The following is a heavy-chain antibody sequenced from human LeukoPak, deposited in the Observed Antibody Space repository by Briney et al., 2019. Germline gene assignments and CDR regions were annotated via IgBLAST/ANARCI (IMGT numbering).Heavy chain of an antibody. J-gene: IGHJ5*02. CDR3: ARLTASTLGP. CDR1: GGSISSYY. CDR2: IYYSGST. V-gene: IGHV4-59*01. Sequence: PSETLSLTCTVSGGSISSYYWSWIRQPPGKGLEWIGYIYYSGSTNYNPSLKNRVTISVDTSKNQFSLKLSSVTAANTAVYYCARLTASTLGPWGQGTLVTVSS. D-gene: IGHD3-9*01.